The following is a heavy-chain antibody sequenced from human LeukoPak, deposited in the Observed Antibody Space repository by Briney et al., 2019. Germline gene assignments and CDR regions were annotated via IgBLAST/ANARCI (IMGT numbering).Heavy chain of an antibody. Sequence: GASVKVSCKASGGTFSSYTISWVRQAPGQGLEWMGRIIPIFGTANYAQKLQGRVTITTDESTSTAYMELSSLRSEDTAVYYCARDLGRITMIGGDVWGQGTMVTVSS. CDR2: IIPIFGTA. D-gene: IGHD3-22*01. CDR1: GGTFSSYT. V-gene: IGHV1-69*05. J-gene: IGHJ3*01. CDR3: ARDLGRITMIGGDV.